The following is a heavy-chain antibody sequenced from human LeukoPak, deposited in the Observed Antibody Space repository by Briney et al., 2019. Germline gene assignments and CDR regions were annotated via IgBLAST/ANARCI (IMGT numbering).Heavy chain of an antibody. CDR2: ISGCGANT. CDR1: GFTFSSYA. Sequence: PGGSLRLSCAASGFTFSSYAMSWVRQAPGKGLEWVSTISGCGANTYYADSVKGRFTISRDTSKNTLYLQMNSLRVEDTAVYYCARQLVVPAAFDYWGQGTLVTVSS. J-gene: IGHJ4*02. D-gene: IGHD2-2*01. CDR3: ARQLVVPAAFDY. V-gene: IGHV3-23*01.